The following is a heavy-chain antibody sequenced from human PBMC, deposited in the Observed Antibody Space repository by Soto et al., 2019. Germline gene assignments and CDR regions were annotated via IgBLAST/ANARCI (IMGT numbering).Heavy chain of an antibody. Sequence: QVQLQESGPGLVKPSQTLSLTCTVSGGSISSGGYCWSWVRQHPGKGLEWIGHICYSGSTYYNPSLKSRVTISIDTSKNQFSLKLSSVTAADTAVYYCAREGYTYGYFDYWGQGTLVTVSS. V-gene: IGHV4-31*03. J-gene: IGHJ4*02. D-gene: IGHD5-18*01. CDR1: GGSISSGGYC. CDR2: ICYSGST. CDR3: AREGYTYGYFDY.